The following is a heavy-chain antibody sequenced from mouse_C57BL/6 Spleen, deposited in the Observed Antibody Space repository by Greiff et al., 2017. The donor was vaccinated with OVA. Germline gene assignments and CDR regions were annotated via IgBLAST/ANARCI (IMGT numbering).Heavy chain of an antibody. Sequence: EVQLQQSGPELVKPGASVKISCKASGYTFTDYYMNWVKQSHGKSLEWIGDINPNNGGTSYNQKFKGKATLTVDKSSSTAYMELRSLTSEDSAVYYCARSRGYEPGYAMDYRGQGTSVTVSS. CDR3: ARSRGYEPGYAMDY. CDR2: INPNNGGT. CDR1: GYTFTDYY. V-gene: IGHV1-26*01. D-gene: IGHD2-2*01. J-gene: IGHJ4*01.